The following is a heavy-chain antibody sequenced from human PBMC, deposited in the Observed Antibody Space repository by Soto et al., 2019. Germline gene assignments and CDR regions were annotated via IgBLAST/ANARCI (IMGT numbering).Heavy chain of an antibody. V-gene: IGHV2-5*02. J-gene: IGHJ3*01. CDR3: AHSGLLCRRGPFEL. CDR1: GFSLSTYGVS. D-gene: IGHD2-21*01. CDR2: IYWDDDN. Sequence: QITLKESGPPLVKPTQTLTLTCTFSGFSLSTYGVSVGWIRQPPGKALEWLALIYWDDDNRYSPSLKSRLTITKDTSKYQVVLTMTDLDPVDTATYYCAHSGLLCRRGPFELWGQGTMVTVSS.